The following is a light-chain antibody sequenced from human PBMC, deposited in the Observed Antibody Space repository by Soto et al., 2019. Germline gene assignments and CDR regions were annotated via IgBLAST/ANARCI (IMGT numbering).Light chain of an antibody. CDR2: KAS. Sequence: TQSPATLSLSPGQTATLSCRASQSVDSRLAWYQQKPGKAPKLLIYKASSLESGVPSRFSGSGSGTDFTLTISNLQPEDFATYYCQQTYSTPFAFGPGTKVDIK. CDR1: QSVDSR. CDR3: QQTYSTPFA. J-gene: IGKJ3*01. V-gene: IGKV1-5*03.